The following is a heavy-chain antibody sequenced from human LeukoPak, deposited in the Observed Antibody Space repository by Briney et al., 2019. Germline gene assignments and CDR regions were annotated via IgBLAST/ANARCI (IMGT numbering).Heavy chain of an antibody. Sequence: ASVKVSCKSSGYTFTSYDINWVRQATGQGLEWMGWINPNRGGTNYAQKFQGRVTMTRDTSISTAYMELSRLRSDDTAVYCCARFAFFGYSYGLAYWGQGALVTVSS. V-gene: IGHV1-2*02. CDR3: ARFAFFGYSYGLAY. CDR2: INPNRGGT. D-gene: IGHD5-18*01. CDR1: GYTFTSYD. J-gene: IGHJ4*02.